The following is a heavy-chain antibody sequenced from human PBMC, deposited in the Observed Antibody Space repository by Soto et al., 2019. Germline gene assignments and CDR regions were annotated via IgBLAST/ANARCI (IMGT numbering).Heavy chain of an antibody. D-gene: IGHD3-16*01. CDR3: ARDEYYDMNTWFDH. CDR2: VYSTGST. J-gene: IGHJ5*02. V-gene: IGHV4-4*07. CDR1: GGTITAYY. Sequence: SETLSLTCTVSGGTITAYYWSLIRQPVGEGLQWIGRVYSTGSTNYNPSLRSRVTMSVDTSQNQFFLRLSSLNAADTAVYYCARDEYYDMNTWFDHWGQG.